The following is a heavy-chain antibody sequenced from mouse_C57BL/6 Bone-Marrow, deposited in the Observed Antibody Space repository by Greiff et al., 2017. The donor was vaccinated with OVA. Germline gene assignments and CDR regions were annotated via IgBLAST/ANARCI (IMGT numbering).Heavy chain of an antibody. Sequence: QVQLQQSGAELARPGASVKLSCKASGYTFTSYGISWVKQRTGQGLEWIGEIYPRSGNTYYNEKFKGKATLTADKSSSTAYMELRSLTSEDSAVYFCARKEYYYGSSDVLDVWGTGTTVTVSS. D-gene: IGHD1-1*01. J-gene: IGHJ1*03. CDR1: GYTFTSYG. V-gene: IGHV1-81*01. CDR3: ARKEYYYGSSDVLDV. CDR2: IYPRSGNT.